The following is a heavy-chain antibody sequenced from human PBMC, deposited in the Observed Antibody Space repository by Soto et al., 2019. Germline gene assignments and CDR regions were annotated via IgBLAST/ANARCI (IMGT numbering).Heavy chain of an antibody. CDR3: ARVRRDGYNSNYYYGMDV. J-gene: IGHJ6*02. Sequence: ASVKVSCKASGYTFTSYYMHWVRQAPGQGLEWMGIINPSGGSTSYAQKFQGRVTMTRDTSTSTVYMELSSLRSEDTAVYYCARVRRDGYNSNYYYGMDVWGQGTTVTVS. D-gene: IGHD5-12*01. CDR1: GYTFTSYY. V-gene: IGHV1-46*01. CDR2: INPSGGST.